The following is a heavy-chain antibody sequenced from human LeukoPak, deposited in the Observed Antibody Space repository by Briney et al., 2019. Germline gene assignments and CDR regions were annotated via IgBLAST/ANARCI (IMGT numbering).Heavy chain of an antibody. CDR1: GYTFTDYY. CDR3: ATGPNIYGSGRSWYDP. CDR2: INPNSGAT. J-gene: IGHJ5*02. D-gene: IGHD3-10*01. Sequence: GASVKVSCKASGYTFTDYYIHWVRLAPGQGLEWMGWINPNSGATNYAQKFQGRVTVTRDTSIRTVYMDLTRLTSDDTAVYYCATGPNIYGSGRSWYDPWGQGTLVTVSS. V-gene: IGHV1-2*02.